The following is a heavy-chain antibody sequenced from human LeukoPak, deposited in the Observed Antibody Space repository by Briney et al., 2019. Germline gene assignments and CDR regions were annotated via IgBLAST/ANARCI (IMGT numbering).Heavy chain of an antibody. CDR2: INPNSGGT. CDR1: EYTFTGYY. J-gene: IGHJ6*02. CDR3: AREVSSWYRHYYYGMDV. D-gene: IGHD6-13*01. Sequence: ASVKVSCKASEYTFTGYYMHWVRQAPGQGLEWMGRINPNSGGTNYAQKFQGRVTMTRDTSISTAYMELSRLRSDDTAVYYCAREVSSWYRHYYYGMDVWGQGTTVTVSS. V-gene: IGHV1-2*06.